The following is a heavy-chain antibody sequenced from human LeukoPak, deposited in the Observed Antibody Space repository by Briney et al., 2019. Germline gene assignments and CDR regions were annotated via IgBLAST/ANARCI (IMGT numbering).Heavy chain of an antibody. J-gene: IGHJ3*02. D-gene: IGHD3-16*02. V-gene: IGHV4-34*01. CDR1: GGSFSGYY. Sequence: PSETLSLTCAVYGGSFSGYYWSWIRQPPGKGLEWIGEINHSGSTNYNPPLKSRVTISVDTSKNQFSLKLSSVTAADTAVYYCARIPHYVWGSYRRDAFDIWGQGTMVTVSS. CDR3: ARIPHYVWGSYRRDAFDI. CDR2: INHSGST.